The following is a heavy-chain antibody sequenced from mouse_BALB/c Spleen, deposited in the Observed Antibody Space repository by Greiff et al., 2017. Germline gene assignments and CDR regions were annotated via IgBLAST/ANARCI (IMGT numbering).Heavy chain of an antibody. CDR3: TRATMITTGAWFAY. J-gene: IGHJ3*01. CDR1: GYTFTSYW. D-gene: IGHD2-4*01. CDR2: IYPGNSDT. Sequence: VQLKQSGTVLARPGASVKMSCKASGYTFTSYWMHWVKQRPGQGLEWIGAIYPGNSDTSYNQKFKGKAKLTAVTSTSTAYMELSSLTNEDSAVYYCTRATMITTGAWFAYWGQGTLVTVSA. V-gene: IGHV1-5*01.